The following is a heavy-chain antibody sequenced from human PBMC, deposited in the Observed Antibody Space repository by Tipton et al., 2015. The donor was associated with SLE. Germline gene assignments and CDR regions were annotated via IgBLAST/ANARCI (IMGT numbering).Heavy chain of an antibody. CDR2: IFTSGNT. J-gene: IGHJ4*02. CDR3: ASEILRDYGSAWGPDY. V-gene: IGHV4-61*02. D-gene: IGHD6-19*01. Sequence: TLSLTCTVSGASISSSSYSWNWIRQPAGKGLEWIGRIFTSGNTNYNPSLKSRVTISVDTSKNQFSLKLSSVTAADTDVYYCASEILRDYGSAWGPDYWGQGTLVTVSS. CDR1: GASISSSSYS.